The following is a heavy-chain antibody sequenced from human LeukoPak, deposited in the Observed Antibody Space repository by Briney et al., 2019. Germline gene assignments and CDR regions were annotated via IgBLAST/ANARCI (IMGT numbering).Heavy chain of an antibody. V-gene: IGHV1-18*01. J-gene: IGHJ5*02. D-gene: IGHD3-10*01. Sequence: ASVKVSCKASGYTLTNYGIIWVRQAPGQGLEWMGRISAYNGNTNYAQKLQGRVTVTTDTSTSTAYMELRSLRSDDTAVYFCARDLGVTMVRGVANWFDPWGQGTLVTVSS. CDR2: ISAYNGNT. CDR1: GYTLTNYG. CDR3: ARDLGVTMVRGVANWFDP.